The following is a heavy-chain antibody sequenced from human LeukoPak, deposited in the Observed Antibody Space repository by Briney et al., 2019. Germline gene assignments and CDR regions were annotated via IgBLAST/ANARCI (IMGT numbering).Heavy chain of an antibody. V-gene: IGHV4-59*01. CDR2: IFYSGST. Sequence: PSETLSLTCTVSGGSMNSYYWNWIRQPPGKGLEWIGYIFYSGSTNYNPSLKSRVTISVDTTKNQFSLKVSSVTAADTAVYCCARLAAAAHNYYFDYWGQGTMVTVSS. CDR1: GGSMNSYY. J-gene: IGHJ4*02. CDR3: ARLAAAAHNYYFDY. D-gene: IGHD6-25*01.